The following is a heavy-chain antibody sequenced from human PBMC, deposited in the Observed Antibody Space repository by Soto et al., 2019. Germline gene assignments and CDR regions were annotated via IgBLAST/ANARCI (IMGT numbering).Heavy chain of an antibody. V-gene: IGHV4-30-2*01. CDR1: GGSISSGDYY. CDR3: ARVFRNRDGYKVKNWFDP. CDR2: IYHSGST. D-gene: IGHD5-12*01. J-gene: IGHJ5*02. Sequence: SETLSLTCAVCGGSISSGDYYWSWIRQPPGKGLEWIGYIYHSGSTNYNPSLKSRVTISVDKSKNQFSLKLSSVTAADTAVYYCARVFRNRDGYKVKNWFDPWGQGTLVTVSS.